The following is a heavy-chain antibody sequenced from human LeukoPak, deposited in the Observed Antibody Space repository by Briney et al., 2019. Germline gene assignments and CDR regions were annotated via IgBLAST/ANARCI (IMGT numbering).Heavy chain of an antibody. D-gene: IGHD2-21*01. CDR2: ISGRGGIT. Sequence: GGSLRLSCAASEFTFNNYAVSWVRQAPGQGLEWVSTISGRGGITYYADSVKGRFTISRDNSKNTVFLQMNSLRVDDTAVYYCAKALRETHRPVYSYYYMDVWGKGTTATVSS. CDR3: AKALRETHRPVYSYYYMDV. CDR1: EFTFNNYA. J-gene: IGHJ6*03. V-gene: IGHV3-23*01.